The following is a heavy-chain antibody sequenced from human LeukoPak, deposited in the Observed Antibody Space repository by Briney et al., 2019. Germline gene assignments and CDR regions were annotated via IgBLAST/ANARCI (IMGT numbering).Heavy chain of an antibody. Sequence: ASVKVSCKASGYTFTGYYMHWVRQAPGQGLEWMGWINPNSGGTNYAQNFQGRVTMTRDTSISTAYMELSRLRSDDTAVYYCARDLYYYDSSGLDVWGKGTTVTISS. CDR2: INPNSGGT. J-gene: IGHJ6*04. D-gene: IGHD3-22*01. V-gene: IGHV1-2*02. CDR3: ARDLYYYDSSGLDV. CDR1: GYTFTGYY.